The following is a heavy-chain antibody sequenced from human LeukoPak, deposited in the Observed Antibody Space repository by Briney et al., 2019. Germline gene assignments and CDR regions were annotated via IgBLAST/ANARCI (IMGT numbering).Heavy chain of an antibody. D-gene: IGHD3-9*01. V-gene: IGHV3-21*01. CDR3: AREKYDILTGYSPYFFDY. CDR2: TSSSSSYK. Sequence: SGGSLRLSCAASGLTFSSYSMNWVRQAPGKGLEWVSSTSSSSSYKYYADSVKGRFTLSRDNAKNSLYLQMNSLGAEDTAVYYCAREKYDILTGYSPYFFDYWGQGTLVTVSS. J-gene: IGHJ4*02. CDR1: GLTFSSYS.